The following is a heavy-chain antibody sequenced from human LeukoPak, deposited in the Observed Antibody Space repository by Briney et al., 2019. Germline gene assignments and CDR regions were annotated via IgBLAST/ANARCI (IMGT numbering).Heavy chain of an antibody. CDR2: ISPSGGST. CDR1: GYTFTSYY. J-gene: IGHJ4*02. CDR3: ARVRSGVPAAYWYFDY. D-gene: IGHD2-2*01. V-gene: IGHV1-46*01. Sequence: ASVKVSCKASGYTFTSYYMHWVRQAPGQGLEWMGIISPSGGSTSYAQKFQGRVTMTRDTSTSTVYMELSSLRSEDTAVYYCARVRSGVPAAYWYFDYWGQGTLVTVSS.